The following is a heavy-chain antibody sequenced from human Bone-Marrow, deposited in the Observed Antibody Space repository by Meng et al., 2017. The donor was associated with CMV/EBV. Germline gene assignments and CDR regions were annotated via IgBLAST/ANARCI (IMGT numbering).Heavy chain of an antibody. CDR1: GFTFSSYW. CDR2: IKQDGSEK. V-gene: IGHV3-7*01. D-gene: IGHD2-2*01. Sequence: GESLKISCAASGFTFSSYWMSWVRQAPGKGLEWVANIKQDGSEKYYVDSVKGRFTISRDNAKNSLYLQMNSLRAEDTAVYYCARDCSSTSCFYQYYYYYGMDVWGQGTTVTVSS. J-gene: IGHJ6*02. CDR3: ARDCSSTSCFYQYYYYYGMDV.